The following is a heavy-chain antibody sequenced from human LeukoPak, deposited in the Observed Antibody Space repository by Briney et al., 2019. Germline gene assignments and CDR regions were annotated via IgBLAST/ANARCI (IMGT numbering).Heavy chain of an antibody. J-gene: IGHJ4*02. CDR1: GFTFSSYS. V-gene: IGHV3-48*04. Sequence: GGSLRLSCAASGFTFSSYSMNWVRQAPGKGLEWVSYISSSSSTIYYADSVKGRFTISRDNAKNSLYLQMNSLRAEDTAVCYCATTVATYYFDYWGQGTLVTVSS. CDR3: ATTVATYYFDY. CDR2: ISSSSSTI. D-gene: IGHD4-11*01.